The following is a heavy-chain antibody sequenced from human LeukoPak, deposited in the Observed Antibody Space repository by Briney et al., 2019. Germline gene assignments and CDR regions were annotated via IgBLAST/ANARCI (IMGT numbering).Heavy chain of an antibody. CDR2: IYSGGST. D-gene: IGHD6-6*01. V-gene: IGHV3-53*01. Sequence: PGGSLRLSCAASGFTVSNNYMSWVRQAPGKGLEWVSVIYSGGSTYYADSVKGRFTISRDTSKNTLSLQMNSLRAEDTAVYCCASLSLGHYWGQGTLVTVSS. J-gene: IGHJ4*02. CDR1: GFTVSNNY. CDR3: ASLSLGHY.